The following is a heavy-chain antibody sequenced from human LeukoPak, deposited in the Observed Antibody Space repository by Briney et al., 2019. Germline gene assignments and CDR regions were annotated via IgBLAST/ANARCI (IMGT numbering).Heavy chain of an antibody. CDR3: ARGDANYDILTGYYYYGMDV. J-gene: IGHJ6*02. CDR2: ISAYNGNT. Sequence: ASVKVSCKASGYTFTSYGISWVRQAPGQGLEWMGWISAYNGNTNYAQKLQGRVTMTTDTSTSTAYMELRSLRSDDTAVYYCARGDANYDILTGYYYYGMDVWGQGTTVTVSS. D-gene: IGHD3-9*01. CDR1: GYTFTSYG. V-gene: IGHV1-18*01.